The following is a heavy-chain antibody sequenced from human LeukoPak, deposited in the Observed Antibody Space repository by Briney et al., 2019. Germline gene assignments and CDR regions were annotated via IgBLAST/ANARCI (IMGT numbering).Heavy chain of an antibody. CDR1: GGSISSGSYY. D-gene: IGHD3-16*01. CDR2: IYTSGST. J-gene: IGHJ3*02. Sequence: SQTLSLTCTVSGGSISSGSYYWSWIRQPAGKGLEWIGRIYTSGSTNYNPSLKSRVTISVDTSKNQFSLKLSSVTAADTAVYYCARGERLGPDIWGQGTMVTVSS. V-gene: IGHV4-61*02. CDR3: ARGERLGPDI.